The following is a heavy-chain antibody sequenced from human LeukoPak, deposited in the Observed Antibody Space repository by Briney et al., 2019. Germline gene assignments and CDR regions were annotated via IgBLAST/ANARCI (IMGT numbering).Heavy chain of an antibody. CDR1: GFTFSFYW. CDR3: LRDFMYKTAGTGC. J-gene: IGHJ4*02. CDR2: IKTDGRIS. D-gene: IGHD1-1*01. V-gene: IGHV3-74*01. Sequence: GGTLSFTGAASGFTFSFYWMHWLRHAPGKGPVWVSRIKTDGRISDYADSVKGRFTIYRATAKNNIYLQIISLKAEDASVYDCLRDFMYKTAGTGCWGQGALVTVSS.